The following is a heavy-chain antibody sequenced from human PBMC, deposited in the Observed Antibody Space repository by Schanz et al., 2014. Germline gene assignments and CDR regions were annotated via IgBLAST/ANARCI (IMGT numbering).Heavy chain of an antibody. J-gene: IGHJ4*02. CDR3: AKDLAAVGVFDY. CDR1: GFTFDDYT. Sequence: DLEESGGVVVQPGGSLRLSCAGSGFTFDDYTMHWVRQPPGKGLEWVSSISSSSSYISYADSVKGRFTISRDNAKNSLYLQMNSLRAGDTAIYYCAKDLAAVGVFDYWGQGSLVTVSP. D-gene: IGHD6-13*01. V-gene: IGHV3-21*04. CDR2: ISSSSSYI.